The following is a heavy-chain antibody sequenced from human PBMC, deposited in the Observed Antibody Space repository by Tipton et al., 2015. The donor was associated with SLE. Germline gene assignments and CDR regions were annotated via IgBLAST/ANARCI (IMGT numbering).Heavy chain of an antibody. CDR2: IYYSGST. CDR3: ARGGTYHDSSGNIDY. V-gene: IGHV4-59*08. CDR1: GGSISSYY. J-gene: IGHJ4*02. D-gene: IGHD3-22*01. Sequence: TLSLTCTVSGGSISSYYWSWIRQPPGKGLEWIGYIYYSGSTNYNPSLKSRVTISVDTSKNQFSLKLSSVTAADTALYYCARGGTYHDSSGNIDYWGQGTLVTASS.